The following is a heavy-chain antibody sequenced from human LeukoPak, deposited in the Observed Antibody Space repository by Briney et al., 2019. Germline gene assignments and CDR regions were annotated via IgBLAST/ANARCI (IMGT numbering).Heavy chain of an antibody. J-gene: IGHJ4*02. D-gene: IGHD5-12*01. CDR3: AKLPSVSGYGSY. Sequence: PGGSLRLSCVASGFTFSSYGMSWVRQAPGKGLEWVSAISGTGGGTSYADSVKGRFTISRDNSKNTLDLQMNSLRGDDTAVYYCAKLPSVSGYGSYWGQGTLVTVSS. V-gene: IGHV3-23*01. CDR2: ISGTGGGT. CDR1: GFTFSSYG.